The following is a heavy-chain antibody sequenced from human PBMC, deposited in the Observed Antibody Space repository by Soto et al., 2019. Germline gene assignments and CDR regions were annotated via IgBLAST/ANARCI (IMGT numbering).Heavy chain of an antibody. CDR2: ISPKKGNT. V-gene: IGHV1-18*01. D-gene: IGHD2-15*01. CDR1: GYSFLNYG. CDR3: AREHLTNCDTTSCYLPWLQP. Sequence: QVQLVQSGPEVKRSGASVTVSCKTSGYSFLNYGITWVRQAPGQGLEWMGWISPKKGNTNYAQKFQGRVTLTTNASTSIVYMQLRRLKSDDTAVYYCAREHLTNCDTTSCYLPWLQPWGQGTLVAVSS. J-gene: IGHJ5*02.